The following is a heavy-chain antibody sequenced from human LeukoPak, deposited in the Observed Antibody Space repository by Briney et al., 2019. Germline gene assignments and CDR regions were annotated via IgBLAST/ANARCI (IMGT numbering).Heavy chain of an antibody. CDR1: GFTFSDHY. CDR3: TCRWASAAPYGL. J-gene: IGHJ2*01. CDR2: IKQDGSEK. Sequence: GGSLRLSCVASGFTFSDHYMAWVRQAPGKGLEWVANIKQDGSEKYYVDSVKGRFTISRDNAKNSLYLQMNSLRAEDTAVYYCTCRWASAAPYGLWGRGTLVTVSS. D-gene: IGHD6-13*01. V-gene: IGHV3-7*01.